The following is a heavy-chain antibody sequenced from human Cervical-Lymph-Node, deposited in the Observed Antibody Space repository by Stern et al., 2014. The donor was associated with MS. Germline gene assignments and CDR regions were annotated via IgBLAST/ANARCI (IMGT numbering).Heavy chain of an antibody. V-gene: IGHV2-5*05. CDR1: GFSLNTGGVG. CDR3: AHETFYDDWSGHFDY. Sequence: QITLKESGPTLVKPTQTLTLTCTFSGFSLNTGGVGVGWVRQPPGKGLEWLALIYRADDRRYDPSLKSRLTITKDPSKNQVVLTMTNMDPVDTATYYCAHETFYDDWSGHFDYWGQGILVTVSS. D-gene: IGHD3-3*01. J-gene: IGHJ4*02. CDR2: IYRADDR.